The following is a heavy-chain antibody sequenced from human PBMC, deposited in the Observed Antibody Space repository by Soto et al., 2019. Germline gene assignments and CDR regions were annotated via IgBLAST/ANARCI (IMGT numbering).Heavy chain of an antibody. Sequence: KTSETLSLTCTVSGGSISSGGYYWSWIRQHPGEGLEWIGYIYYSGSTYYNPSLKSRVTVSVDTSKNQFSLKLSSVTAADTAVYYCAREYYYGSGSYYTDYWGQGTLVTVSS. D-gene: IGHD3-10*01. CDR3: AREYYYGSGSYYTDY. CDR1: GGSISSGGYY. V-gene: IGHV4-31*03. J-gene: IGHJ4*02. CDR2: IYYSGST.